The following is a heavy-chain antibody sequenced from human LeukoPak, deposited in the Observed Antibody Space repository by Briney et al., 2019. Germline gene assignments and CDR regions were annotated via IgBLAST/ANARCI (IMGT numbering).Heavy chain of an antibody. Sequence: PGGSLRLSCAASGFTFDDYAMHWVRQAPGKGLEWVSGISWNSGSIGYADSVKGRFTISRDNAKNSLYLQMNSLRAEDTALYYCARVKVGMYSSSSLGYWGQGTLVTVSS. CDR3: ARVKVGMYSSSSLGY. V-gene: IGHV3-9*01. CDR2: ISWNSGSI. D-gene: IGHD6-6*01. J-gene: IGHJ4*02. CDR1: GFTFDDYA.